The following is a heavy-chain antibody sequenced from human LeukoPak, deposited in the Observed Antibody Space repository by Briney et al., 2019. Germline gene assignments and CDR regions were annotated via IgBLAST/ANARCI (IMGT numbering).Heavy chain of an antibody. J-gene: IGHJ6*03. Sequence: PSETLSLTCTVSGGSISSSSYYWGWIRQPPGKGLEWIGSIYYSGSTNYNPSLKSRVTISVDTSKNQFSLKLSSVTAADTAVYYCAKPNGVWNAIYYYYMDVWGKGTTVTISS. D-gene: IGHD1-1*01. CDR1: GGSISSSSYY. CDR2: IYYSGST. CDR3: AKPNGVWNAIYYYYMDV. V-gene: IGHV4-39*07.